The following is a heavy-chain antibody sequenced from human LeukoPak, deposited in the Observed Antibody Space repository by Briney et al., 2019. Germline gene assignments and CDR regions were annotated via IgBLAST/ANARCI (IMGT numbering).Heavy chain of an antibody. CDR1: GFTFSSYA. D-gene: IGHD3-10*01. V-gene: IGHV3-23*01. J-gene: IGHJ3*02. Sequence: GGSLRLSCAASGFTFSSYAMSWGRQAPGKGLGWVSAISGSGGSTSYADSVKGRFTISRDNSKNTLYLQMNSLRAEDTAVYYCAKDRRVTMVQGAFDIWGQGTMVTVSS. CDR2: ISGSGGST. CDR3: AKDRRVTMVQGAFDI.